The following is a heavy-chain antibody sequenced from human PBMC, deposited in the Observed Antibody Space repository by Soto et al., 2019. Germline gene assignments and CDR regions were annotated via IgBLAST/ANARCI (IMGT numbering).Heavy chain of an antibody. CDR2: ISTNSDT. V-gene: IGHV3-11*03. Sequence: QVQLTQSGGGWVKPGGSLRLFCAASGFTFSAYYMTWIRQTPVQGLDWVSYISTNSDTYYADSLRGRFTIYRDNARNSLYLQMNSLRVEEAGVYYCARGHYSMDVWGQGTTVTVS. J-gene: IGHJ6*02. CDR1: GFTFSAYY. CDR3: ARGHYSMDV.